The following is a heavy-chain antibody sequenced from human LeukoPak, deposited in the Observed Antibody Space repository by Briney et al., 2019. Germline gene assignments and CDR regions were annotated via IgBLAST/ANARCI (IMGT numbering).Heavy chain of an antibody. CDR3: ARHYYDSSGYYHYYYYYYMDV. J-gene: IGHJ6*03. Sequence: PGGSLRLSXAASGFTFDDYGMSWVRQAPGKGLEWVSGINWNGGSTCYADSVKGRYTISRYNAKNSLYLQMNSLRAEDTALYYCARHYYDSSGYYHYYYYYYMDVWGKGTTVTVSS. D-gene: IGHD3-22*01. V-gene: IGHV3-20*04. CDR1: GFTFDDYG. CDR2: INWNGGST.